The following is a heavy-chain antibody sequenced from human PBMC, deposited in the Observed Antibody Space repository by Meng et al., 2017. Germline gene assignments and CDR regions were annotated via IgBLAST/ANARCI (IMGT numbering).Heavy chain of an antibody. CDR1: GFTVSSNY. V-gene: IGHV3-53*01. CDR2: ISGSGGST. CDR3: ATGAAAADH. Sequence: EVQLVGVGVGLIQPGGSLRLSCAASGFTVSSNYMSWVRQAPGKGLEWVSVISGSGGSTYYADSVKGRFTISRDDSKNTLYLQMNSLITEDTAVYFCATGAAAADHWGQGTLVTVSS. J-gene: IGHJ4*02. D-gene: IGHD6-13*01.